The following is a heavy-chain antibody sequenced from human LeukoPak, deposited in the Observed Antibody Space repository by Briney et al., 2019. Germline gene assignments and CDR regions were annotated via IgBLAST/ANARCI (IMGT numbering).Heavy chain of an antibody. CDR1: GFTFSSYE. Sequence: PGGSLRLSCEVSGFTFSSYEMNWVRQAPGKGLEWVSYISRFGDTIYYADSEKGRFTISRDDAKKSLYLQMNSLRAEDTAVYYCASLYSSSWYGGGYWGQGTLVTVSS. V-gene: IGHV3-48*03. D-gene: IGHD6-13*01. CDR2: ISRFGDTI. CDR3: ASLYSSSWYGGGY. J-gene: IGHJ4*02.